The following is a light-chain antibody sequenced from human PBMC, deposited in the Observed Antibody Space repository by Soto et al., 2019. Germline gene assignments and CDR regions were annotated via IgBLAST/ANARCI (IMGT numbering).Light chain of an antibody. V-gene: IGKV1D-12*01. Sequence: IQMTQSPSSVSVSVGDTVTITCRASQDISNWLAWYQQRPGKAPKLLISAVSSLQSGVPSRFSGSGSGTDFTLIISSLQPEDVATYYCQQANTFPLTFGGGTKVEI. J-gene: IGKJ4*01. CDR2: AVS. CDR3: QQANTFPLT. CDR1: QDISNW.